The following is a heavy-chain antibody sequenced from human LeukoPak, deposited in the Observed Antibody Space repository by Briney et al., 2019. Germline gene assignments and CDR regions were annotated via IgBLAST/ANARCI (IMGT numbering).Heavy chain of an antibody. V-gene: IGHV3-7*03. D-gene: IGHD6-13*01. Sequence: GSLRPSCAASGFTFSSYWMNWVRPAPGKGLEWVAHKKQDGSEKNYVDSVKGRFTISRDNAKNSLYLQMNSLRAEDTAVYYCARERGSIAAAALDAFDIWGQGTMVTVSS. CDR3: ARERGSIAAAALDAFDI. J-gene: IGHJ3*02. CDR2: KKQDGSEK. CDR1: GFTFSSYW.